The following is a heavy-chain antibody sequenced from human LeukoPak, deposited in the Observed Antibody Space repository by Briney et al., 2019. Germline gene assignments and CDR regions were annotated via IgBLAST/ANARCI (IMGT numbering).Heavy chain of an antibody. V-gene: IGHV1-8*01. CDR1: GYTFTGYD. D-gene: IGHD3-16*02. CDR2: MNPNSGNT. J-gene: IGHJ4*02. Sequence: ASVKVSCKASGYTFTGYDINWVRQATGQGLEWMGWMNPNSGNTGYAQKFQGRVTMTRNTSISTAYMELSSLRSEDTAVYYCARGGPYYDYVWGSYRYTGSYFDYWGQGTLVTVSS. CDR3: ARGGPYYDYVWGSYRYTGSYFDY.